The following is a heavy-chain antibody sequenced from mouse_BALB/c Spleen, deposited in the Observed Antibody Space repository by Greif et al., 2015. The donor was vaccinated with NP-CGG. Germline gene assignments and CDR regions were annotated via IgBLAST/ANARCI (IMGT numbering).Heavy chain of an antibody. Sequence: EVMLVESGGGLVKPGGSLKLSCAASGFTFSSYAMSWVRQTPEKRLEWVATISSGGSYTYYPDSVKGRFTISRDNAKNTLYLQMSSLRSEDTAMYYCARLGYGKAMDYWGQGTSVTVSS. CDR3: ARLGYGKAMDY. V-gene: IGHV5-9-1*01. D-gene: IGHD2-10*02. CDR1: GFTFSSYA. CDR2: ISSGGSYT. J-gene: IGHJ4*01.